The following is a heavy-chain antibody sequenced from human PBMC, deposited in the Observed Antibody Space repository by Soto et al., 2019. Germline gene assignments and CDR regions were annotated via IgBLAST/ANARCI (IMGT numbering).Heavy chain of an antibody. Sequence: QVRLVQSGGGVVQPGKSLRLSCVGSGFTFSGYGMYWVRQAPGKGLEWVAVISFDGSNTFYADSVKGRFTVTRDDSENAVYLQMNSLKSEDTGLYYCAKDLKIFEVVPRNWFDSWGQGTQVTVSS. V-gene: IGHV3-30*18. CDR3: AKDLKIFEVVPRNWFDS. J-gene: IGHJ5*01. D-gene: IGHD3-3*01. CDR2: ISFDGSNT. CDR1: GFTFSGYG.